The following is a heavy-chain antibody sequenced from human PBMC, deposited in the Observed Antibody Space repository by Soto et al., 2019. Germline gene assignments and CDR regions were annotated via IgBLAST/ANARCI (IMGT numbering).Heavy chain of an antibody. Sequence: QVQLVQSGAEVKEPGSSVKVSCKVSGGTFSSQTINWVRQVPGQGLEWMGSVIPIIGEGQYAQSFLGRVTITADRSKSTAYMGMSSLTSEDTAVYYCASPAVNDLDADSSAFDIWGQGTMVTVSS. CDR3: ASPAVNDLDADSSAFDI. D-gene: IGHD1-1*01. J-gene: IGHJ3*02. CDR2: VIPIIGEG. V-gene: IGHV1-69*02. CDR1: GGTFSSQT.